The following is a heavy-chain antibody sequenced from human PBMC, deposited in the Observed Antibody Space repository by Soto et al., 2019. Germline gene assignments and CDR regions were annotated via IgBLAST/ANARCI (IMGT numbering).Heavy chain of an antibody. CDR1: GFTVSRNY. V-gene: IGHV3-53*01. D-gene: IGHD3-16*01. J-gene: IGHJ4*02. CDR3: ARIEVSYTRGHPFDS. CDR2: LYSGGNT. Sequence: XGSLRLSCAVAGFTVSRNYMNWVRQAPGKGLEWVGVLYSGGNTYYADSVKGRFTIPSDNSRNTLYLQMNSLRADDTAVYYCARIEVSYTRGHPFDSWGQGTLVTVSS.